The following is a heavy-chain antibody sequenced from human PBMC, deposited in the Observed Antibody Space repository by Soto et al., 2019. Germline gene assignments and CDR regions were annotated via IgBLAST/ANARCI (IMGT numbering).Heavy chain of an antibody. V-gene: IGHV3-30*18. Sequence: QVQLVESGGDVVQPGRSLRLSCAASGFTFSSYGMHWVRQAPGKGLEWVAVISYDGSNKYYADSVKGRFTISRDNSKNTLYLQMNSLRAEDKAVYYSAKVAASGPKTDWYFDLWGRGTPVTVSP. CDR1: GFTFSSYG. J-gene: IGHJ2*01. CDR3: AKVAASGPKTDWYFDL. CDR2: ISYDGSNK.